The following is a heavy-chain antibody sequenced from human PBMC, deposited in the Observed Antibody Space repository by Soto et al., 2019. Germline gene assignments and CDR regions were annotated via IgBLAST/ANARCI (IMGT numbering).Heavy chain of an antibody. J-gene: IGHJ4*02. Sequence: PSETLSLTCTVSVGSISSYYWSWIRQPPGKGLEWIGYIYYSGSTNYNPSLKSRVTISVDTSKNQFSLKLSSVTAADTAVYYCARRNYEFDYWGQGTLVTVSS. CDR2: IYYSGST. V-gene: IGHV4-59*08. CDR3: ARRNYEFDY. D-gene: IGHD1-7*01. CDR1: VGSISSYY.